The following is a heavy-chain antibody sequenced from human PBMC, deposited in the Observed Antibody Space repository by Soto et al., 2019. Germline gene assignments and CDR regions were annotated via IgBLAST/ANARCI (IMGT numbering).Heavy chain of an antibody. Sequence: EVQLVETGGDLIQPGGSLRLSCAASGFTVSSDSMTWVRQAPGKGLEWISIIYSDNNTDYEDSVKGRFSISRDTSKNILYPQMNSLRAEDTAEYYCARHYSAMGVWGQGTTVTVSS. V-gene: IGHV3-53*02. CDR1: GFTVSSDS. J-gene: IGHJ6*02. CDR2: IYSDNNT. CDR3: ARHYSAMGV.